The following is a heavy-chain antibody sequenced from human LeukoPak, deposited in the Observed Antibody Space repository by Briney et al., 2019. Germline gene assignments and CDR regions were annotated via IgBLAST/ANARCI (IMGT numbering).Heavy chain of an antibody. J-gene: IGHJ5*02. D-gene: IGHD6-19*01. CDR1: GVSISSYY. Sequence: SETLSLTCTVSGVSISSYYWSWIRQPPGKGLEWIGNIYYSGSTNYNPSLNSRVTISVDTSKNQFSLKLSSVTAADTAVYYCARGQPEEQWLVVGNWFDPWGQGTLVTVSS. CDR2: IYYSGST. V-gene: IGHV4-59*01. CDR3: ARGQPEEQWLVVGNWFDP.